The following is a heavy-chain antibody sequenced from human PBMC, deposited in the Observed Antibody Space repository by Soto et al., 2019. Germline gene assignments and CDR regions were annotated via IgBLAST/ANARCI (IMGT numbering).Heavy chain of an antibody. Sequence: QVQVEESGGGVVQAGRSLRLSCAASGFTFSFYGMHWVRQAPGKGLEWVAVMWADGSNKYYADSVKGRFTISRDNSKNTLYLQMNSLRAEDTAVYYCARDGDSSGHYSQCDYWGQGTLVTVPS. V-gene: IGHV3-33*01. CDR1: GFTFSFYG. CDR2: MWADGSNK. J-gene: IGHJ4*02. D-gene: IGHD3-22*01. CDR3: ARDGDSSGHYSQCDY.